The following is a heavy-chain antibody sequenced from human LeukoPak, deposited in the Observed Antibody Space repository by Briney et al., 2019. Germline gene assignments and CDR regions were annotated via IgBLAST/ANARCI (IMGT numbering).Heavy chain of an antibody. Sequence: GGSLRLSCADSGFTFSSYWMSWVRQAPGKGLEWVANIKEDGSKKYYVDSVKGRFTISRDNAKNSLYLQMNSLRAEDTAMYYCARSIRADDFWSGYYTPPADYWGQGTLVTVSS. CDR2: IKEDGSKK. J-gene: IGHJ4*02. CDR1: GFTFSSYW. CDR3: ARSIRADDFWSGYYTPPADY. D-gene: IGHD3-3*01. V-gene: IGHV3-7*01.